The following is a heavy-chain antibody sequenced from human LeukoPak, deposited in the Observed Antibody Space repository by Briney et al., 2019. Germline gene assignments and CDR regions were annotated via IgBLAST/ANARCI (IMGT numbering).Heavy chain of an antibody. J-gene: IGHJ4*02. D-gene: IGHD2-15*01. CDR2: ISSSSSTI. CDR1: GFTFSSYS. CDR3: ARCSGGSCYSKGEYFDY. V-gene: IGHV3-48*01. Sequence: PGGSLRLSCVASGFTFSSYSMNWVRQAPGKGLEWVSYISSSSSTIYYADSVKGRFTISRDNAKNSLYLQMNSLRAEDTAVYYCARCSGGSCYSKGEYFDYWGQGTLVTVSS.